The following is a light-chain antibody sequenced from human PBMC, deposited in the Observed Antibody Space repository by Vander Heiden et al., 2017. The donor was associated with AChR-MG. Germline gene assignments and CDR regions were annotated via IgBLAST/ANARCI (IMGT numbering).Light chain of an antibody. V-gene: IGLV1-40*01. CDR1: SSNILATSD. CDR2: DNT. Sequence: HSVLTHPPSVPAAPRDRVSISYTWSSSNILATSDVHWYQQRPGKAPELVIYDNTKRPSGVPDRFSGSKSGTTATLTITRLQAEDEADYYCQAYDSGMSRYVFGTGTKVTVL. J-gene: IGLJ1*01. CDR3: QAYDSGMSRYV.